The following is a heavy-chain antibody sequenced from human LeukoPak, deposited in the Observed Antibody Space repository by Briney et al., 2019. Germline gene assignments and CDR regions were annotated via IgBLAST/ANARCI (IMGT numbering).Heavy chain of an antibody. CDR1: GVSFSSGSYY. J-gene: IGHJ3*01. D-gene: IGHD1-26*01. CDR2: IYYSGST. CDR3: ARGMKWKLLQSKL. V-gene: IGHV4-61*01. Sequence: SETLCLTCTVSGVSFSSGSYYWTWIRQPPGKGLEWIGYIYYSGSTNYNPSLKSRVTISVDTSKNQFSLKLSSVTAADTAVYYCARGMKWKLLQSKLWGQETMVTVSS.